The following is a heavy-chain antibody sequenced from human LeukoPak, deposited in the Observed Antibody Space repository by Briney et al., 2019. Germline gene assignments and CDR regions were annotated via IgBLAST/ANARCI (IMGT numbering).Heavy chain of an antibody. D-gene: IGHD1-14*01. Sequence: ASVKVSCKASGYPFTAYYVHWVRQAPGQGLAWMGWINPNSGGTNPAQKFQGRVTMTRDTSSSTVYMDLSRLTSDDTATYYCARGGWGPEAFDIWGQGTMVTVSS. J-gene: IGHJ3*02. CDR3: ARGGWGPEAFDI. CDR2: INPNSGGT. CDR1: GYPFTAYY. V-gene: IGHV1-2*02.